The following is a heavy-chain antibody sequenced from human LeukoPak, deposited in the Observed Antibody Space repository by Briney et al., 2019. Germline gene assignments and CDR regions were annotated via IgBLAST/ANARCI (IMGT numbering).Heavy chain of an antibody. Sequence: GRSLRLSCVASGFTLSSSWIGSVRQNPGQGIMWVARIQSDGSKIYAAFVRSGLTISRDNAKNTGYLQMNSRRVDDTTVYFCTRAITYFYGSVTYDWFESWGQGIRVTVSS. V-gene: IGHV3-74*01. CDR3: TRAITYFYGSVTYDWFES. D-gene: IGHD3-10*01. CDR2: IQSDGSK. CDR1: GFTLSSSW. J-gene: IGHJ5*01.